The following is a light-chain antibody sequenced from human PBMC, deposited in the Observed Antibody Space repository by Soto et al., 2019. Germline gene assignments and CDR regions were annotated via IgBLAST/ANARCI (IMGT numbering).Light chain of an antibody. CDR3: QQRARWPPIT. CDR1: QSVENY. J-gene: IGKJ5*01. CDR2: DTS. V-gene: IGKV3-11*01. Sequence: ETVLTQSPATLSLSPGERATLSCRASQSVENYLAWYQQRPGQAPRLLIYDTSNRATGIPARFRGSGSGTDFTLTISSLEPEDFAIYYCQQRARWPPITFGKGTRLE.